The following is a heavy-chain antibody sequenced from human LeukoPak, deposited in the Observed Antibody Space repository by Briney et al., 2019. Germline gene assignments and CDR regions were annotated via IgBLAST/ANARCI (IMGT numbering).Heavy chain of an antibody. CDR2: IFHTGTT. V-gene: IGHV4-59*01. CDR3: ARSDIWGSYRFLDY. J-gene: IGHJ4*01. D-gene: IGHD3-16*02. Sequence: PSETLSLTCSISGGSLSSYYWSWIRQAPGKGLEWIGFIFHTGTTNYSPSFQSRATISLDTSKNQVSLRLTFVTAADTAVYYCARSDIWGSYRFLDYWGQGILVTVSS. CDR1: GGSLSSYY.